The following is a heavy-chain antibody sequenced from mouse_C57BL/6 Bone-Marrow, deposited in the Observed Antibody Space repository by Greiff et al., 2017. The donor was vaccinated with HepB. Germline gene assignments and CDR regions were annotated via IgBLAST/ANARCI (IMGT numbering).Heavy chain of an antibody. V-gene: IGHV5-4*01. CDR3: ARGLWLRRSMDY. D-gene: IGHD2-2*01. Sequence: EVHLVESGGGLVKPGGSLKLSCAASGFTFSSYAMSWVRQTPEKRLEWVATISDGGSYTYYPDNVKGRFTISRDNAKNNLYLQMSHLKSEDTAMYYCARGLWLRRSMDYWGQGTSVTVSS. J-gene: IGHJ4*01. CDR1: GFTFSSYA. CDR2: ISDGGSYT.